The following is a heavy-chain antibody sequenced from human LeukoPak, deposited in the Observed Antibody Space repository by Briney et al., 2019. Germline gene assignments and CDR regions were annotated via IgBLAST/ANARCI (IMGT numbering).Heavy chain of an antibody. CDR3: ARTVTKTYYDFWSGYYQPEWWFDP. Sequence: PGGSLRLSCAASGFTFSSYSMNWVRQAPGKGLEWVSSISSSSSYIYYADSVKGRFTISRDNAKNSLYLQMNSLRAEDTAVYYCARTVTKTYYDFWSGYYQPEWWFDPWGQGTLVTVSS. J-gene: IGHJ5*02. CDR2: ISSSSSYI. CDR1: GFTFSSYS. V-gene: IGHV3-21*01. D-gene: IGHD3-3*01.